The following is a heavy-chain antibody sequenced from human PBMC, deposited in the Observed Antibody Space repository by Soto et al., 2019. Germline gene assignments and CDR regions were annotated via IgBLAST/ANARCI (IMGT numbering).Heavy chain of an antibody. D-gene: IGHD5-12*01. J-gene: IGHJ4*02. V-gene: IGHV3-23*01. CDR3: AKDSGWLHYY. CDR1: GFTFSSSG. CDR2: ITDSGGST. Sequence: EVQLLESGGGLVQPGGSLRLSCAASGFTFSSSGMSWVRQAPGTALEWVSGITDSGGSTYYVDSVKGRFTISRDNSKNTLSLEMNSLRAEDTAVYYCAKDSGWLHYYWGQGTLVTVSS.